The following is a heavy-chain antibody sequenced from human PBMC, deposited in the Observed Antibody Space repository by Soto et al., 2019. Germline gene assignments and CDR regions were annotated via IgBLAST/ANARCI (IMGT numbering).Heavy chain of an antibody. J-gene: IGHJ6*02. V-gene: IGHV3-74*01. CDR1: EFTFSSYW. CDR3: AKKYSNQNYAMDV. CDR2: INSDGSSS. Sequence: GSLRLSCAAAEFTFSSYWVHWVRQAPGKGLVWVSRINSDGSSSTYADSVKGRFTISRDNSKNTLYLQMNTLRAEDTAVYYCAKKYSNQNYAMDVWGQGTTVTVSS. D-gene: IGHD4-4*01.